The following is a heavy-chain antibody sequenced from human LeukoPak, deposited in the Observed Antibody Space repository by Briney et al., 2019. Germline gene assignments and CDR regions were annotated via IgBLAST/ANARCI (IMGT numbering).Heavy chain of an antibody. CDR3: ATKPPHCSTTTCYIDS. V-gene: IGHV3-23*01. Sequence: GGSLRLSCAASGFTFSSYAMSWVRQAPGKRLEWVLAVSGSGGMTYYADSVKGRFTISRDNSRNTLYLQMNSLRAEDTAVYYCATKPPHCSTTTCYIDSWGQGTLVIVSS. J-gene: IGHJ4*02. CDR1: GFTFSSYA. CDR2: VSGSGGMT. D-gene: IGHD2-2*02.